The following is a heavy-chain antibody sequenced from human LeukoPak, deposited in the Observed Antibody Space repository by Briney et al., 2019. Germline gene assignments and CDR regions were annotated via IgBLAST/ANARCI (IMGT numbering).Heavy chain of an antibody. CDR1: GYSFTSYW. CDR2: IYPGDSDT. Sequence: GESLKISCKGSGYSFTSYWIGWVRQMPGKGLEWMGIIYPGDSDTRYSPSFQGQVTISADKSISTAYLQWSSLKASDTAMYYCARLRWPTPKLRWPINWFDPWGQGTLVTVSS. D-gene: IGHD4-23*01. J-gene: IGHJ5*02. CDR3: ARLRWPTPKLRWPINWFDP. V-gene: IGHV5-51*01.